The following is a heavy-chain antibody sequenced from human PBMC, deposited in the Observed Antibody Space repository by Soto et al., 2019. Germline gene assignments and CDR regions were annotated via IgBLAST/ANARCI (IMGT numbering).Heavy chain of an antibody. CDR1: GYTFTGYY. D-gene: IGHD6-19*01. J-gene: IGHJ3*02. CDR2: INPNSGGT. CDR3: ARRGLGYSSGWYDVRGDAFDI. Sequence: ASVKVSCKASGYTFTGYYMHWVRQAPGQGLEWMGWINPNSGGTNYAQKFQGRVTMTRDTSISTAYMELSRLRSDDTAVYYCARRGLGYSSGWYDVRGDAFDIWGQGTMVTVSS. V-gene: IGHV1-2*02.